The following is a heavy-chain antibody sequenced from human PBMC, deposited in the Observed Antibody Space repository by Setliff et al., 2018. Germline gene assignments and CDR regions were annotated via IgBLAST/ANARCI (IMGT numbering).Heavy chain of an antibody. CDR1: GGSISNYY. CDR2: IYTSGST. D-gene: IGHD3-10*01. CDR3: ARSNMGNYYDSGRYYYYYYMDV. Sequence: SETLSLTCTVSGGSISNYYWSWFRQPPGKGLEWIGYIYTSGSTYYSPSLKSRVTISVDASKNQFFLKLTSVTAADTAVYYCARSNMGNYYDSGRYYYYYYMDVWGKGTTVTVSS. V-gene: IGHV4-4*08. J-gene: IGHJ6*03.